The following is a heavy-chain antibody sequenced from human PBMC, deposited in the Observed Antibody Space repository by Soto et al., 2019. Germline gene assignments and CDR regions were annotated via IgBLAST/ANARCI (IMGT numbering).Heavy chain of an antibody. D-gene: IGHD4-17*01. CDR3: ATGFLETTVTSAATYGMDV. CDR1: GYSFTSYW. V-gene: IGHV5-10-1*01. Sequence: PGESLKISCKGSGYSFTSYWMSWVRQMPGKGLEWMGRIDPSDSYTNYSPSFQGHVTISADKSISTAYLQWSSLKASDTAVYYCATGFLETTVTSAATYGMDVWGQGTTVTVSS. CDR2: IDPSDSYT. J-gene: IGHJ6*02.